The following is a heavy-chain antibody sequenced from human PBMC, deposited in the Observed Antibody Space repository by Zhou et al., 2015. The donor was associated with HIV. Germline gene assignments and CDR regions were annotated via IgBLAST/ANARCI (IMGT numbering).Heavy chain of an antibody. J-gene: IGHJ5*02. Sequence: QVQLVQSGAEVKKPGSSVKVSCKASGGTFSSYAISWVRQAPGQGLEWMGGIIPIFGTANYAQKFQGRVTITADESTSTAYMELSSLRSEDTAVYYCARGGKLERRLGVLNWFDPWGQGTLVTVSS. D-gene: IGHD1-1*01. CDR3: ARGGKLERRLGVLNWFDP. CDR2: IIPIFGTA. V-gene: IGHV1-69*01. CDR1: GGTFSSYA.